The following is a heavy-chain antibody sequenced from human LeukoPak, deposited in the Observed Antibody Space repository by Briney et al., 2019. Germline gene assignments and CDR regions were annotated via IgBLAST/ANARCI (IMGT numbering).Heavy chain of an antibody. D-gene: IGHD6-13*01. CDR3: ARGGGIAAAPGDAFNI. V-gene: IGHV1-18*01. CDR2: ISAYNGNT. Sequence: GSVKVSCKASGYTFTSYGISWVRQAPGQGLEWMGWISAYNGNTNYAQKLQGRVTMTTDTSTSTAYMELSSLRSEDTAVYYCARGGGIAAAPGDAFNIWGQGTMVTVSS. CDR1: GYTFTSYG. J-gene: IGHJ3*02.